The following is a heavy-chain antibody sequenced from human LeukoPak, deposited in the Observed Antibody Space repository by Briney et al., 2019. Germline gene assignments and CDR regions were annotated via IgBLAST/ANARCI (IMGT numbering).Heavy chain of an antibody. D-gene: IGHD4/OR15-4a*01. Sequence: GESLKISCQGSGCRFTNYWIGWVRQMPGKGLEWMGMINPGDSDTRYSPSFQGQVTFSADKSIDTAYLQWSSLKASDTAMYYCARLANTAFDYWGQGSLVTVSS. V-gene: IGHV5-51*01. CDR3: ARLANTAFDY. J-gene: IGHJ4*02. CDR2: INPGDSDT. CDR1: GCRFTNYW.